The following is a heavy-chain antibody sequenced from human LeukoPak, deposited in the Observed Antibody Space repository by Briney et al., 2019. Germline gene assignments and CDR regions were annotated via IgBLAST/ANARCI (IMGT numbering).Heavy chain of an antibody. Sequence: GASVKVSCKASGYTFTMYGITWVRQAPGQGLEWMGWLNPNSGNTGYSQKFQGRVTISRNTSMNTAYMELSSLTSEDTAVYYCARMTMSGRDNWFDPWGQGTLVTVSS. CDR1: GYTFTMYG. V-gene: IGHV1-8*03. CDR3: ARMTMSGRDNWFDP. CDR2: LNPNSGNT. J-gene: IGHJ5*02. D-gene: IGHD2-15*01.